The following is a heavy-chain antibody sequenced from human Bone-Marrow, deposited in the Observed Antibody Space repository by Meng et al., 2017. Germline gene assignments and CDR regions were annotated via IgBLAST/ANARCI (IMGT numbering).Heavy chain of an antibody. J-gene: IGHJ4*02. Sequence: VKVSCKASRFTFPSSAVQWVRQARGQRLEWIGWIVVGSGNTNYAQKFQERVTITRDMSTSTAYMELSSLRSEDTAVYYCAADPSFWSGYSVLGYWGQGTLVTVSS. CDR1: RFTFPSSA. V-gene: IGHV1-58*01. D-gene: IGHD3-3*01. CDR3: AADPSFWSGYSVLGY. CDR2: IVVGSGNT.